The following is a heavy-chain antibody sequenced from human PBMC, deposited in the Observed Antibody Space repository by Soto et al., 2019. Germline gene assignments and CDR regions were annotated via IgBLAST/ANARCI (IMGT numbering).Heavy chain of an antibody. Sequence: ASVKVSCKASGYTFTSYYMHWVRQAPGQGLEWMGIINPSGGSTSYAQKFQGRVTMTRDTSTSTVYMELSSLRSEDTAVYYCARDVEGYCSGGSCYGYWGQGTLVTVSS. CDR2: INPSGGST. CDR3: ARDVEGYCSGGSCYGY. V-gene: IGHV1-46*01. CDR1: GYTFTSYY. D-gene: IGHD2-15*01. J-gene: IGHJ4*02.